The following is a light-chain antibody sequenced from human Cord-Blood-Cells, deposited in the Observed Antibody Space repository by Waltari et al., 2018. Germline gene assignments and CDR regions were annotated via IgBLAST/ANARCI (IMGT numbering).Light chain of an antibody. CDR1: KSLLHSNGYNS. CDR2: LGS. CDR3: MQALQTPYT. J-gene: IGKJ2*01. Sequence: IVMTPSPPSLPVTPGEPASISCRSSKSLLHSNGYNSLDCYLQKPGQSPQLLIYLGSNPASGVPDRFSGSGSGTDFTLKISRVEAEDVGVYYCMQALQTPYTFGQGTKLEIK. V-gene: IGKV2-28*01.